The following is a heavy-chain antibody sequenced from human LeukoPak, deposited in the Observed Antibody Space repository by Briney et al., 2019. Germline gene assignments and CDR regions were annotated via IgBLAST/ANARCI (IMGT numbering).Heavy chain of an antibody. V-gene: IGHV4-4*02. D-gene: IGHD3-3*01. CDR1: GASVANSDW. J-gene: IGHJ4*02. CDR2: IFHGGTT. CDR3: AVALWSGYHGDY. Sequence: SETLSLTCTVSGASVANSDWWTWVRQPPGEGLEWIGEIFHGGTTKYNPSLKSRLTPSLDTSKNQFSVKVTSVTAADTAVYYCAVALWSGYHGDYWGQGTLVTVSS.